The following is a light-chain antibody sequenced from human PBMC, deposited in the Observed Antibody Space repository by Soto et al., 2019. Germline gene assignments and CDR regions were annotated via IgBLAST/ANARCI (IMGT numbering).Light chain of an antibody. J-gene: IGKJ5*01. Sequence: DIQMTQSPSFHSVSVGPRVTMTSLASETISTFLNWYQVKPGKAPKLLIYAASTLQDGVPSRFSGSGSGTDFTLTINSLQPEDFASYYCQQSYDISPITFGQGTRLEI. CDR1: ETISTF. CDR3: QQSYDISPIT. CDR2: AAS. V-gene: IGKV1-39*01.